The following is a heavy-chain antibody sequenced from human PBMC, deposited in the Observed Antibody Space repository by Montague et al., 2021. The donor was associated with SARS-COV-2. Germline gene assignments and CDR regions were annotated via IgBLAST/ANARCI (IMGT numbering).Heavy chain of an antibody. J-gene: IGHJ4*02. Sequence: PALVKPTQTLTLTCTFSGFSLSTSGMCVSWIRQPPGKALEWLALIDWDDDKYYSTSLKTRLTISKDTSKDQVVLTVTNMDPVDTATYYCARIGSSSWPAFDYWGQGTLVTVSS. CDR3: ARIGSSSWPAFDY. V-gene: IGHV2-70*01. D-gene: IGHD6-13*01. CDR2: IDWDDDK. CDR1: GFSLSTSGMC.